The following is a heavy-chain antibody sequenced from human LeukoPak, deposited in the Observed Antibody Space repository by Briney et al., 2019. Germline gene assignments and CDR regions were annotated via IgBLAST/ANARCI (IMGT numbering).Heavy chain of an antibody. Sequence: GSLRLSCSASGFTFSSYAMSWVRQAPGKGLEWVSAISGSGGSTYYADSVKGRFTISRENSKNTLYLQMNSLRAEDTAVYYCAKAASIAYYDSSGYYYEDYWGQGTLVSVSS. CDR3: AKAASIAYYDSSGYYYEDY. CDR1: GFTFSSYA. D-gene: IGHD3-22*01. CDR2: ISGSGGST. V-gene: IGHV3-23*01. J-gene: IGHJ4*02.